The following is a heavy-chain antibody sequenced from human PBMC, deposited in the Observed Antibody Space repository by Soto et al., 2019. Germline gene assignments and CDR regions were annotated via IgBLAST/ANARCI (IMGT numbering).Heavy chain of an antibody. Sequence: ASVKVSCKASGYTFTSYYMHWVRQAPGQGLEWMGIINPSGGSTSYAQKFQGRVTMTRDTSTSTVYMELNSLRAEDTAVYYCVRDQVCLFDYWGQGTLVTVSS. CDR1: GYTFTSYY. J-gene: IGHJ4*02. CDR3: VRDQVCLFDY. CDR2: INPSGGST. V-gene: IGHV1-46*01.